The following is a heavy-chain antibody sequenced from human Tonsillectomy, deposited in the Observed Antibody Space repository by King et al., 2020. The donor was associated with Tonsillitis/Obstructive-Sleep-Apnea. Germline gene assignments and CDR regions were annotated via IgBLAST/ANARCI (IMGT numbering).Heavy chain of an antibody. CDR3: TRTIAAAVPYYLDY. J-gene: IGHJ4*02. CDR2: ITSKTFGGTT. Sequence: QLVQSGGGLVQPGRSLRLSCTASGFTFGDYAMSWVRQAPGKGLEWVGFITSKTFGGTTEYDASVKGRFTISTDDSKSIAYLQMNSLKTEDTAVYYCTRTIAAAVPYYLDYWGQGTPVTVSS. V-gene: IGHV3-49*04. CDR1: GFTFGDYA. D-gene: IGHD6-13*01.